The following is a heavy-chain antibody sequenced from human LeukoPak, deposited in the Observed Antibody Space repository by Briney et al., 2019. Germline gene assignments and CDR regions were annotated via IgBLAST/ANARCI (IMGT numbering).Heavy chain of an antibody. D-gene: IGHD3-3*01. CDR3: ARRSHGFDFWSGYYKYWFDP. CDR1: GYTLTELS. Sequence: ASVKVSCKVSGYTLTELSMHWVRQAPGKGLEWMGGFDPEDGETIYAQKFQGRVTMTEDTSTDTAYMELSSLRSEDTAVYYCARRSHGFDFWSGYYKYWFDPWGQGTLVTVSS. V-gene: IGHV1-24*01. CDR2: FDPEDGET. J-gene: IGHJ5*02.